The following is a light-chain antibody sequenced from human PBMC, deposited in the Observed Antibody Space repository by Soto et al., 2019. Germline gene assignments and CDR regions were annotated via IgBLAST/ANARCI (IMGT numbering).Light chain of an antibody. CDR1: SSNIGSNT. CDR2: SNN. J-gene: IGLJ2*01. CDR3: AAWDDSLNVVV. Sequence: QAVLTQPPSASGTPGQRVTISCSGSSSNIGSNTVNWYQQLPGTAPKLRIYSNNQRPSGVPDRFSGSKSGTSASLASSGLQSEDEADYYCAAWDDSLNVVVFGVGTKLHVL. V-gene: IGLV1-44*01.